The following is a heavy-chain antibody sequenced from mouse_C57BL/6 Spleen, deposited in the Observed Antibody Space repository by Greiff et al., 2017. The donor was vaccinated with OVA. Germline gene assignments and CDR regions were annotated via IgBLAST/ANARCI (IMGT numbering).Heavy chain of an antibody. CDR1: GYTFTSYW. J-gene: IGHJ4*01. CDR2: IHPNSGST. D-gene: IGHD2-1*01. Sequence: QVHVKQPGAELVKPGASVKLSCKASGYTFTSYWMHWVKQRPGQVLEWIGMIHPNSGSTNYTETFKSKATLTVDKSSSTAYMQLSSLTSEDSAVYYCARSEIYYGNYGDMDYWGQGTSVTVSS. V-gene: IGHV1-64*01. CDR3: ARSEIYYGNYGDMDY.